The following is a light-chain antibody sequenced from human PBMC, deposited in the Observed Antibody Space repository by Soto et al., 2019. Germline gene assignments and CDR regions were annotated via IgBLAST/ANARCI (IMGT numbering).Light chain of an antibody. CDR1: SSNIGSNT. CDR3: AAWDDSLNGHV. V-gene: IGLV1-44*01. J-gene: IGLJ1*01. Sequence: VLTQPPSASGTPGQRVTISCSGSSSNIGSNTVNWYQQLPGTAPKLLIYSNNQRPSGVPDRLSGSKSGTSASLAISGLQSEDEADYYCAAWDDSLNGHVFGTGTKVTVL. CDR2: SNN.